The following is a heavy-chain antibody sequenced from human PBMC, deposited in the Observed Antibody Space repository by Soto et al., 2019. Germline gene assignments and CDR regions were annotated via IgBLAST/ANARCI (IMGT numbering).Heavy chain of an antibody. CDR1: GGSFSGYY. V-gene: IGHV4-34*01. D-gene: IGHD6-6*01. CDR3: AKGSSSGKTGSIDY. CDR2: INHSGST. J-gene: IGHJ4*02. Sequence: SETLSLTCAVYGGSFSGYYWSWIRQPPGKGLEWIGEINHSGSTNYNPSLKSRVTISVDTSKNQFSLKLSSVTAADTAVYYCAKGSSSGKTGSIDYWGQGTLVTVSS.